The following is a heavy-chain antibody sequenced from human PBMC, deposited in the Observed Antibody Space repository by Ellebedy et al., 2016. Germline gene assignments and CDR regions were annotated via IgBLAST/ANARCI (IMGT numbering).Heavy chain of an antibody. V-gene: IGHV4-4*02. Sequence: GPLRLSCALSGGSISSSNWWSRVRQPPGKGLGWTGEVYHTGSTNYNPSFKSRVTISVDKSKNQLSLKLSSVTAADTAMYYCARLTYDSVWGSYRYDLWGQGTLVTVSS. CDR2: VYHTGST. J-gene: IGHJ5*02. D-gene: IGHD3-16*02. CDR3: ARLTYDSVWGSYRYDL. CDR1: GGSISSSNW.